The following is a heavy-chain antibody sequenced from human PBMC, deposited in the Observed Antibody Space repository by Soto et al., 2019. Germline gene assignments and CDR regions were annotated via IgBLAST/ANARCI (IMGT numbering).Heavy chain of an antibody. D-gene: IGHD1-26*01. CDR2: VSGSGDAT. CDR3: AKGRIVGAASFDY. J-gene: IGHJ4*02. CDR1: GFSFAAYP. V-gene: IGHV3-23*01. Sequence: GGSLRLSCVASGFSFAAYPMSWVRQAPGKGLEWISSVSGSGDATYYADSVKGRFTISRDSSNNTFFLRMNGLRAGDTAQYYCAKGRIVGAASFDYWGQGALVTVSS.